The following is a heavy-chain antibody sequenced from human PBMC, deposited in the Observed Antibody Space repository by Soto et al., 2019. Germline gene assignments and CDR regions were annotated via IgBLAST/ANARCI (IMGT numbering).Heavy chain of an antibody. V-gene: IGHV3-23*01. CDR3: AKNSYCESWNFGLDV. CDR2: ISASGGGT. CDR1: GFTFSNYA. D-gene: IGHD1-1*01. J-gene: IGHJ6*02. Sequence: GGSLILSCAASGFTFSNYAMGWVRQAPGKGLEWVSGISASGGGTYHADSVKGRFTVSRDNSKNTMYLQMNSLRDEDTAVYYCAKNSYCESWNFGLDVWGQGTTVTVSS.